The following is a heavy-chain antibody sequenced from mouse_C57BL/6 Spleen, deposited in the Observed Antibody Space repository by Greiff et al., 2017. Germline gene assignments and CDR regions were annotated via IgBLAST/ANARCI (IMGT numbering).Heavy chain of an antibody. D-gene: IGHD2-5*01. CDR3: ARHAYYSNLYGYAMDY. J-gene: IGHJ4*01. CDR2: ISGGGGNT. CDR1: GFTFSSYT. V-gene: IGHV5-9*01. Sequence: EVKLVESGGGLVKPGGSLKLSCAASGFTFSSYTMSWVRQTPEKRLEWVATISGGGGNTYYPDSVKGRFTISRDNAKNTLYMQMSSLRSEDTALYDCARHAYYSNLYGYAMDYWGQGTSVTVSA.